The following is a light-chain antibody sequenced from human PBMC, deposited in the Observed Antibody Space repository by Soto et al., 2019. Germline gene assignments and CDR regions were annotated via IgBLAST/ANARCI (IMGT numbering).Light chain of an antibody. CDR3: SSYTSSNTL. J-gene: IGLJ2*01. Sequence: QSVLTQPASVSGSPGQSITISCTGTSSDVGDYKYVSWYQQHPGKAPKLMIYEVSNRPSGVSNRFSGSKSGNTASLTISGLQAEDEADYSCSSYTSSNTLFGGGTKLTVL. CDR1: SSDVGDYKY. CDR2: EVS. V-gene: IGLV2-14*01.